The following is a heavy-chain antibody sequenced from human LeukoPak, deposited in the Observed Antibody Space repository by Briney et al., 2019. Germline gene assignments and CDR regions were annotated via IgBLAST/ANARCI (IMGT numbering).Heavy chain of an antibody. V-gene: IGHV1-24*01. Sequence: VASVTVSCKVSGYTLTELSMHWVRQAPGKGLEWMGGFDPEDGETIYAQKFQGRVTMTEDTSTDTAYMELSSLRSEDTAVYYCATDRGPKGYFDYWGQGTLVTVSS. CDR3: ATDRGPKGYFDY. D-gene: IGHD3/OR15-3a*01. CDR1: GYTLTELS. J-gene: IGHJ4*02. CDR2: FDPEDGET.